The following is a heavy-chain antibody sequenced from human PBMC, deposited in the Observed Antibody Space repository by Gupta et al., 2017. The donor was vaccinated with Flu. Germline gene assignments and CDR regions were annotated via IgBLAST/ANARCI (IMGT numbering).Heavy chain of an antibody. CDR2: IWFDRRVK. Sequence: ASGFSFSSFAMDWVRQAAGKGLEWVAVIWFDRRVKYYADSVKGRFTISRDNSKNTLYLKMNRLRGEDTGLYYCARGLATEAWGQGTLVTVSS. D-gene: IGHD3-3*02. CDR1: GFSFSSFA. CDR3: ARGLATEA. V-gene: IGHV3-33*01. J-gene: IGHJ5*02.